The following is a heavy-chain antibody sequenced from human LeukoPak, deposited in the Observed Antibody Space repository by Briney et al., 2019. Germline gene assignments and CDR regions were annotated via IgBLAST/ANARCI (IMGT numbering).Heavy chain of an antibody. J-gene: IGHJ6*02. CDR2: INPNSGGT. D-gene: IGHD4-23*01. V-gene: IGHV1-2*04. Sequence: ASVKVSCKASGYTFTGYYMHWVRQAPGQGLEWMGWINPNSGGTNYAQKFQGWVTMTRDTSISTAYMELSRLRSDDTAVYYCARTVGSSGYGMDVWGRGTTVTVSS. CDR1: GYTFTGYY. CDR3: ARTVGSSGYGMDV.